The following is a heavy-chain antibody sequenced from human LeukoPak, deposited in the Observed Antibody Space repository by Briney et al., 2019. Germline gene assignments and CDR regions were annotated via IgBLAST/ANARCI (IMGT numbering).Heavy chain of an antibody. V-gene: IGHV4-59*01. CDR2: IYYSGST. CDR3: GRGYGDYGAY. Sequence: SETLSLTCTVSGCSISSYYWSWLRQPPGKGLEWIGYIYYSGSTNYNPSLESRVIISVNTTNNHFSLMLSSRPAAKTAVYYCGRGYGDYGAYWGRGTLVTVSS. CDR1: GCSISSYY. J-gene: IGHJ4*02. D-gene: IGHD4-17*01.